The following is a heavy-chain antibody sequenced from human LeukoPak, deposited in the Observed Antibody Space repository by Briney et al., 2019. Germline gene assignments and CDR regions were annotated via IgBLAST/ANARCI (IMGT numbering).Heavy chain of an antibody. V-gene: IGHV4-39*01. CDR2: IYQSGST. CDR1: GGSISSSTYY. CDR3: ARMWGTTFYYYYMNL. J-gene: IGHJ6*03. D-gene: IGHD3-16*01. Sequence: PSETLSLTCTVSGGSISSSTYYWGWIRQPPGKGLEWTGSIYQSGSTNYNPSLKSRVTISVDTSKDQFSLKLTSVTAADTAVYFCARMWGTTFYYYYMNLWGRGTTVTVSS.